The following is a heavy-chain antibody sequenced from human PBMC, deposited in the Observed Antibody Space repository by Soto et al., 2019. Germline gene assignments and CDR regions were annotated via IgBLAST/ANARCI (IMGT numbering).Heavy chain of an antibody. J-gene: IGHJ6*02. Sequence: KTSETLSLTCTVSGGSISSGGYYWSWIRQHPGKGLEWIGYIYYSGSTYYNPSLKSRVTISVDTSKNQFSLKLSSVTAADTAVYYCARALVTDYNSRDYHYYFAMDVWGQGTSVTVSS. CDR3: ARALVTDYNSRDYHYYFAMDV. CDR2: IYYSGST. CDR1: GGSISSGGYY. D-gene: IGHD3-22*01. V-gene: IGHV4-31*03.